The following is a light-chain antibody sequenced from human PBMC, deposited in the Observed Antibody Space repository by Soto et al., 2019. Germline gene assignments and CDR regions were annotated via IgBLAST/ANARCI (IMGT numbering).Light chain of an antibody. V-gene: IGKV3-15*01. Sequence: EIVLTQSPATLSLSPGERATLSCRASQSLSSYLAWYQQKPGQAPRLLLFGASTRATSIPARFSGSGSGTEFTLTISSLQSEDFAVYYCQQYNNWPTLTFGGGTKVDI. J-gene: IGKJ4*01. CDR2: GAS. CDR1: QSLSSY. CDR3: QQYNNWPTLT.